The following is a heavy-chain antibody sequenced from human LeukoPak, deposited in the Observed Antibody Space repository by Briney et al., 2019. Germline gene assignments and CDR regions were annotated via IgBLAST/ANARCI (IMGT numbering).Heavy chain of an antibody. Sequence: SVKVSCKASGGTFSSYAISWVRQAPGQGLEWMGGIIPIFGTANYAQKFQGRVTITADESTSTAYMELSSLRSEDTAVYYCAMKRRDGYNYLSDYWGQGTLVTVSS. CDR3: AMKRRDGYNYLSDY. J-gene: IGHJ4*02. CDR1: GGTFSSYA. D-gene: IGHD5-24*01. V-gene: IGHV1-69*13. CDR2: IIPIFGTA.